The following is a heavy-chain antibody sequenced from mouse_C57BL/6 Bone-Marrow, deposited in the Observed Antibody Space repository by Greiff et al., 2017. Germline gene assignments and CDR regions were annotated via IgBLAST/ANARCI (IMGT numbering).Heavy chain of an antibody. Sequence: QVQLQQSGPGLVQPSQSLSITRTVSGFSLTSYGVHWVRQSPGKGLEWLGVIWSGGRTDYNAAFISRLSISKDNSKSQVFFRMNSLQADDTAIYYCASGYFDVWGTGTTVTVSS. V-gene: IGHV2-2*01. CDR3: ASGYFDV. CDR2: IWSGGRT. CDR1: GFSLTSYG. J-gene: IGHJ1*02.